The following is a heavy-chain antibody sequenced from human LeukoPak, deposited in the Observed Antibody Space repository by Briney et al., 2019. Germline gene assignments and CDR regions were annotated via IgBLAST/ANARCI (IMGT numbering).Heavy chain of an antibody. CDR1: GISFGDST. Sequence: PGGSLRLSCKTSGISFGDSTMNWVRQAPGRGLEWVSYISSSGSTIYYADSVKGRFTISRDNAKNSLYLQMNSLRAEDTAVYYCAELGITMIGGVWGKGTTVTISS. CDR3: AELGITMIGGV. D-gene: IGHD3-10*02. V-gene: IGHV3-48*03. CDR2: ISSSGSTI. J-gene: IGHJ6*04.